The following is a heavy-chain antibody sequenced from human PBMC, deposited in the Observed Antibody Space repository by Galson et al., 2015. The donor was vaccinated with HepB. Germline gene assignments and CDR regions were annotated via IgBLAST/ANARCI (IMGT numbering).Heavy chain of an antibody. CDR2: FDPEDGET. J-gene: IGHJ4*02. D-gene: IGHD1-7*01. CDR3: AKGVATRTSNGQGY. CDR1: GYTLTDLS. V-gene: IGHV1-24*01. Sequence: SVKVSCKVSGYTLTDLSMHWVRQAPGRGLEWMGGFDPEDGETIYAQKFQGRVTMTEDTSTDTAYMELSSLRAEDTAVYYCAKGVATRTSNGQGYWGQGTLVTVSS.